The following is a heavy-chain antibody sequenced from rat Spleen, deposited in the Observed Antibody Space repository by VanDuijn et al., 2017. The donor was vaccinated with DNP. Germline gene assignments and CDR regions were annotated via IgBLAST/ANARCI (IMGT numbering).Heavy chain of an antibody. CDR2: ILYDGSNT. V-gene: IGHV5-7*01. J-gene: IGHJ1*01. Sequence: EVQLVESGGGLVQPGRSMKLSCAASGFTFSRSDVAWVRQAPTRGLEWVTTILYDGSNTYYRDSVKGRFIISRDNAKSTLYLQMDSLRSEETATYYCARGSTSIYWYFDFWGPGTMVTVSS. CDR3: ARGSTSIYWYFDF. D-gene: IGHD3-1*01. CDR1: GFTFSRSD.